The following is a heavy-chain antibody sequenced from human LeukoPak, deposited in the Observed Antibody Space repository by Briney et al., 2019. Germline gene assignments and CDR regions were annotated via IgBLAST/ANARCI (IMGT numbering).Heavy chain of an antibody. Sequence: SETLSLTCTVSGGSISSYYWSWIRQLAGKGLEWIGRIYTSGSTNYNPSLKSRVTMSVDTSKNQFSLKLSSVTAADTAVYYCARGAFVAAAGRGGFDYWGQGTLVTVSS. J-gene: IGHJ4*02. CDR2: IYTSGST. CDR3: ARGAFVAAAGRGGFDY. V-gene: IGHV4-4*07. D-gene: IGHD6-13*01. CDR1: GGSISSYY.